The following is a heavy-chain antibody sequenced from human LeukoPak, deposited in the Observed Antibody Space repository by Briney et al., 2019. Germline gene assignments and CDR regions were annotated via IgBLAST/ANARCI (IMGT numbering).Heavy chain of an antibody. D-gene: IGHD2-15*01. V-gene: IGHV3-23*01. Sequence: GGSLRLSCAASGFTFSGYAMSWVRQAPGKGLEWVSSISGSGNRTYYAGSVKGRFTISRDNSKNTLFLQMNSLRAEDTAVYYCAKNLYCGGGSCYPSALGMDVWGQGTTVTVSS. CDR3: AKNLYCGGGSCYPSALGMDV. J-gene: IGHJ6*02. CDR2: ISGSGNRT. CDR1: GFTFSGYA.